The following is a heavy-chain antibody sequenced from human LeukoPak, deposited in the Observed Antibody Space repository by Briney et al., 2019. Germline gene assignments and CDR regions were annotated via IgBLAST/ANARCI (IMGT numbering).Heavy chain of an antibody. J-gene: IGHJ5*02. CDR2: ISSSSSTI. Sequence: PGGSLRLSCTVSGFTFSSYSMNWVRQAPGKGLEWVSYISSSSSTIYYADSVKGRFTISRDNAKNSLYLQMSGLRAEDTAVYYCASGAEGYVFDPWGQGTLVTVSS. CDR1: GFTFSSYS. CDR3: ASGAEGYVFDP. D-gene: IGHD5-12*01. V-gene: IGHV3-48*01.